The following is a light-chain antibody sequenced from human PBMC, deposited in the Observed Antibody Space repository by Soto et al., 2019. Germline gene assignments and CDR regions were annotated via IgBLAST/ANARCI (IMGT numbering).Light chain of an antibody. CDR1: SSDVGGYNY. Sequence: QSALTQPRSVSGSPGQSVTISCTGTSSDVGGYNYVSWYQQHPGKAPKLMIYDVSKRPSVVPDRFSGSKSGNTASLTISGLQAEDEADYYCSSYAGSYTYVFATGTKVTV. CDR3: SSYAGSYTYV. J-gene: IGLJ1*01. V-gene: IGLV2-11*01. CDR2: DVS.